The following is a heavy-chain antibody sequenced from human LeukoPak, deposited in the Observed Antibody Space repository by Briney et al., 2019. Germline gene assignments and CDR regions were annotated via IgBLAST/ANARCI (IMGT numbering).Heavy chain of an antibody. V-gene: IGHV4-39*01. Sequence: SETLSLTCTVSGASISGSGYDWGWIRQPPGKGLEWIGNIYDSGSTYYNASLQSRVTISIDTSKNQFSLRLSSVTAADTAMYYCAKSGGYGLIEYWGEGTLVTVSS. J-gene: IGHJ4*02. D-gene: IGHD3-16*01. CDR2: IYDSGST. CDR3: AKSGGYGLIEY. CDR1: GASISGSGYD.